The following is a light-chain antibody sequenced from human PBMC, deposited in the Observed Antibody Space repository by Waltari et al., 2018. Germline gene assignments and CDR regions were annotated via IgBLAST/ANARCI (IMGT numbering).Light chain of an antibody. CDR3: QQSYSTPRYT. CDR1: QSISSY. J-gene: IGKJ2*01. Sequence: DIQMTKSPSSLSASVGDRFTITCRASQSISSYLNWYQQKPGKAPKLLIYAASSLQSGVPSRFSGSGSGTDFTLTISSLQPEDFATYYCQQSYSTPRYTFGQGTKLEIK. V-gene: IGKV1-39*01. CDR2: AAS.